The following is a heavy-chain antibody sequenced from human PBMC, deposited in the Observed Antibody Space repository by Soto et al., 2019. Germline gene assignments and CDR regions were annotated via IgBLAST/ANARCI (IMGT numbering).Heavy chain of an antibody. CDR3: AKAGKPYYYYYMDV. V-gene: IGHV3-23*01. CDR1: GFTFTNYA. J-gene: IGHJ6*03. Sequence: GGSLRLSCAASGFTFTNYAMSWVRRAPGKGLEWVSAISGGGGGTYYADSVKGRFTISRDNSKNTLYLQMNSLRADDTAVYYCAKAGKPYYYYYMDVWGKGTTVTVSS. CDR2: ISGGGGGT.